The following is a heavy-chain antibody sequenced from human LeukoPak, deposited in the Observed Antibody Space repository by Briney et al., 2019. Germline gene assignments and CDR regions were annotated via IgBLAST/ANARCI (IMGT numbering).Heavy chain of an antibody. J-gene: IGHJ6*04. CDR2: ISSSSSYI. CDR1: GFTFSSYS. CDR3: ARLTYYDFWSGYQEDV. D-gene: IGHD3-3*01. V-gene: IGHV3-21*01. Sequence: GGSLRLSCAASGFTFSSYSMNWVRQAPGKGLEWVSSISSSSSYIYYADSVKGRFTISRDNAKNSLYLQMNSLRAEDTAVYYCARLTYYDFWSGYQEDVWGKGTTVTVSS.